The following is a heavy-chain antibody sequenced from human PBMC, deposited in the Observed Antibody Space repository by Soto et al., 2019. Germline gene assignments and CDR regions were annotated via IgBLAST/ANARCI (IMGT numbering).Heavy chain of an antibody. CDR1: GFTFSSYG. Sequence: QVQLVESGGGVVQPGRSLRLSCAASGFTFSSYGMHWVRQAPGKGLEWVAVISYDGSNKYYADSVKGRFTISRDNSKNTLYLQMNSLRAEDTAVYYCAKDLSALLTIFGVAKYYYYGMDVWGQGTTVTVSS. CDR2: ISYDGSNK. V-gene: IGHV3-30*18. CDR3: AKDLSALLTIFGVAKYYYYGMDV. J-gene: IGHJ6*02. D-gene: IGHD3-3*01.